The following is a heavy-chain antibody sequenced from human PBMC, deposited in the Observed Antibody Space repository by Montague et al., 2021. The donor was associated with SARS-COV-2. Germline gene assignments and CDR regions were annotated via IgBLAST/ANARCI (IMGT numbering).Heavy chain of an antibody. D-gene: IGHD2-2*01. V-gene: IGHV4-34*01. Sequence: KKKIGSTNYNPSLKSRFTISVDTSKNQFSLKLSSVTAAETAVYYCARARQDVVVPALGIRAYYYYDYMDVWVKWKTV. J-gene: IGHJ6*03. CDR3: ARARQDVVVPALGIRAYYYYDYMDV. CDR2: KKKIGST.